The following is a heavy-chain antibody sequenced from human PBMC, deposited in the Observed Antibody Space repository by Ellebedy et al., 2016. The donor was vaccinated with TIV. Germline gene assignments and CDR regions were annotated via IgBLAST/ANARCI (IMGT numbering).Heavy chain of an antibody. CDR2: INRSRNT. CDR3: ASGRVVAAATPTGWFDP. V-gene: IGHV4-34*01. J-gene: IGHJ5*02. CDR1: GGSFSGCY. D-gene: IGHD2-15*01. Sequence: MPSETLSLTCAVYGGSFSGCYWNWIRQPPGKGLEWIGEINRSRNTNYTPSLKSRVTLSVDTSKNQFSLNLSSVTAADTAVYYCASGRVVAAATPTGWFDPWGQGTLVTVSS.